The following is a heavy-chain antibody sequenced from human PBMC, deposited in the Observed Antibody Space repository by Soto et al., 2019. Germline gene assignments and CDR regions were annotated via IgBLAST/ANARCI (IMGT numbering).Heavy chain of an antibody. CDR2: INHSGST. D-gene: IGHD3-22*01. V-gene: IGHV4-34*01. Sequence: SETLSLTCAVYGGSFSGYYWSWIRQPPGKGLEWIGEINHSGSTNYNPSLKSRVTISIDTSKNQFSLKLSSVTAADTAVYYCARNYYDSSGYSYYFDYWGQGILVTVSS. J-gene: IGHJ4*02. CDR1: GGSFSGYY. CDR3: ARNYYDSSGYSYYFDY.